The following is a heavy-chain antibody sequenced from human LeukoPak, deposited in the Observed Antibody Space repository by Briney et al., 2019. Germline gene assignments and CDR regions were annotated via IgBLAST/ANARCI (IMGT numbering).Heavy chain of an antibody. Sequence: ASVKVSCKASGYTFTGYYMHWVRQAPGQGLEWMGWISAYNGNTNYAQKLQGRVTMTTDTSTSTAYMELSSLRSEDTAVYYCASMGATAWFDPWGQGTLVTVSS. CDR3: ASMGATAWFDP. CDR2: ISAYNGNT. V-gene: IGHV1-18*04. CDR1: GYTFTGYY. D-gene: IGHD1-26*01. J-gene: IGHJ5*02.